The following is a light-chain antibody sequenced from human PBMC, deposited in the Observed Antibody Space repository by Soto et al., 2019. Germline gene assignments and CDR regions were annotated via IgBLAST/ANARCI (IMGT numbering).Light chain of an antibody. V-gene: IGKV3-20*01. CDR3: QQYGSSPRS. CDR2: DAS. Sequence: IVLTQSPGTLSLSPGERATLFCRASQSVSSSSLAWYQQKRGQAPRLLIHDASSRATGIPDRFSGSGSGTDFTLTISRLEPEDFAVYYCQQYGSSPRSFGQGTEVDIK. J-gene: IGKJ1*01. CDR1: QSVSSSS.